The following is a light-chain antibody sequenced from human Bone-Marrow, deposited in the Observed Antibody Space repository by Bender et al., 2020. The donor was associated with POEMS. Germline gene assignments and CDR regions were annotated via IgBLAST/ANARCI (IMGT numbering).Light chain of an antibody. V-gene: IGLV1-36*01. CDR1: SSNIGNHG. J-gene: IGLJ3*02. CDR2: DND. Sequence: QSVVTQPPSLSEAPRQRVTISCSGSSSNIGNHGVNWYQQLPGTAPKLLIYDNDKRPSGIPDRFSGSKSGTSVTLAISELQSEDEALYYCSAWDDSLSGWVFGGGTKLTVL. CDR3: SAWDDSLSGWV.